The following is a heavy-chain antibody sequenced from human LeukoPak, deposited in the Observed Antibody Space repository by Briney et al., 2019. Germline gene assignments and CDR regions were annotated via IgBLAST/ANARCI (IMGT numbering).Heavy chain of an antibody. J-gene: IGHJ4*02. Sequence: GGSLRLSCAVSGGTFSAYWMAWVRQSPGKGLEWVAEINEDGSVKYYVDSMKGRFTISRDSAKNSLYLQMNSLGAEDTAVYYCAKVPRDSDCYWGQGTLVTVSS. V-gene: IGHV3-7*01. CDR3: AKVPRDSDCY. CDR1: GGTFSAYW. D-gene: IGHD2-21*02. CDR2: INEDGSVK.